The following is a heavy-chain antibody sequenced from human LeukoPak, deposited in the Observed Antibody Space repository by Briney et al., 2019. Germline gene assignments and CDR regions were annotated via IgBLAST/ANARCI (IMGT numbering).Heavy chain of an antibody. V-gene: IGHV4-59*06. CDR1: GGSTSSYY. D-gene: IGHD3-22*01. CDR2: IYYSGST. Sequence: SETLSLTCTVSGGSTSSYYWSWIRQPPGKGLEWIGYIYYSGSTYYNPSLKSRVTISVDTSKNQFSLKLSSVTAADTAVYYCARAQHYDSSGKFDYWGQGTLVTVSS. J-gene: IGHJ4*02. CDR3: ARAQHYDSSGKFDY.